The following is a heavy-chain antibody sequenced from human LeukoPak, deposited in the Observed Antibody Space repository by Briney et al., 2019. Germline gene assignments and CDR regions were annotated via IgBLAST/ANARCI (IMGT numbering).Heavy chain of an antibody. CDR2: ISSSGSTI. CDR3: ARDFKVPADVPGIAVADSGYYYYGMDS. D-gene: IGHD6-19*01. V-gene: IGHV3-48*03. CDR1: GFTFSSYE. Sequence: GGSLRLSCAASGFTFSSYEMNWVRQAPGKGLEWVSYISSSGSTIYYADSVKGRFTISRDNAKNSLYLQMNSLRAEDTAVYYCARDFKVPADVPGIAVADSGYYYYGMDSWGQGTTVTVSS. J-gene: IGHJ6*02.